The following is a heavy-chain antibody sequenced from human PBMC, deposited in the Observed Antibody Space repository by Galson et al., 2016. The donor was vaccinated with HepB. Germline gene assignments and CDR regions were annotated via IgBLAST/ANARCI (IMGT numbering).Heavy chain of an antibody. CDR1: GASINDSNW. CDR2: IYHTGAS. CDR3: ARAAVVPGARMLFDP. V-gene: IGHV4-4*02. Sequence: SETLSLTCTVSGASINDSNWWTWVRQAPGKAPEWIGEIYHTGASNNNPFLNSRFTLSIDKSRNQFSLDLSSVTAADTAVYYCARAAVVPGARMLFDPWVQGTLVTVSS. D-gene: IGHD2-2*01. J-gene: IGHJ5*02.